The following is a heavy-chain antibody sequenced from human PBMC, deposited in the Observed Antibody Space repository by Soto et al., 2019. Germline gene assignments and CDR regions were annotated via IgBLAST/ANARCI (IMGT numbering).Heavy chain of an antibody. CDR3: VRRHVSATGIDWFDP. Sequence: ASVKVSCKASGFTFTSYGIHWVRQAPGQRLEWMGWINAANGDTKYSPKFQGRVTITRDTSASTAYMELSSLRSEDTAVYYCVRRHVSATGIDWFDPWGQGTLVTVSS. CDR1: GFTFTSYG. D-gene: IGHD6-13*01. V-gene: IGHV1-3*01. CDR2: INAANGDT. J-gene: IGHJ5*02.